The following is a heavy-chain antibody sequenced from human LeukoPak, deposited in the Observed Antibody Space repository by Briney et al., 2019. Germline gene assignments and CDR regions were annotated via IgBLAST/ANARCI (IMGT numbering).Heavy chain of an antibody. CDR2: IYHSGST. CDR3: ARAEKTTVTSYYFDY. V-gene: IGHV4-38-2*02. CDR1: GYSISSGYY. Sequence: SETLSLTCTVSGYSISSGYYWGWIRQPPGKGLEWIGSIYHSGSTYYNPSLKSRVTISVDTSKNQFSLKLSSVTAADTAVYYCARAEKTTVTSYYFDYWGQGTLVTVSS. D-gene: IGHD4-17*01. J-gene: IGHJ4*02.